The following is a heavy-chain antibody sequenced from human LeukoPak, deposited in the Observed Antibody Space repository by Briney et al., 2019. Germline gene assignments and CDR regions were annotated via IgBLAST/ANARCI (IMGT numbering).Heavy chain of an antibody. CDR3: ARGSTPPYYGGYFDF. CDR2: IYYSGST. Sequence: SETLSLTCAVYGVSFSGYYWSWLQQPPGKGLDWIAYIYYSGSTNYNPSLKSRITISVDTSKNQFSLKLSSVTTADTAVYYCARGSTPPYYGGYFDFWGQGTLVTVSS. D-gene: IGHD3-10*01. V-gene: IGHV4-34*11. J-gene: IGHJ4*02. CDR1: GVSFSGYY.